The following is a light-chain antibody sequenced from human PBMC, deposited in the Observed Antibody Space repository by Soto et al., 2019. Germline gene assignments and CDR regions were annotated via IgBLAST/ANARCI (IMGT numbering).Light chain of an antibody. Sequence: QSALTQPASVSGSPGQSITISCTGTSGDVGTYNYVSWYQHLPGKAPKLLIFEVSSRPSGVSHRFSGSKSGNTASLTISGLQADDEGDYYCSSYKGGRTPFVFGIGTKVTVL. CDR3: SSYKGGRTPFV. CDR1: SGDVGTYNY. CDR2: EVS. J-gene: IGLJ1*01. V-gene: IGLV2-14*01.